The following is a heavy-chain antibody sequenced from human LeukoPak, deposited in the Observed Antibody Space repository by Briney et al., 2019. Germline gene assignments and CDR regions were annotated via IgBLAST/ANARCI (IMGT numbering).Heavy chain of an antibody. CDR1: GFTFSSYG. Sequence: GGSLRLSCAASGFTFSSYGMHWVRQAPGKGLEWVAFIRHDGTNKYYADSVKGRFTISRDNSKNTLYLQMNSLRAEDTAVYYCVKGDYWGQRTLVTVSS. J-gene: IGHJ4*02. CDR3: VKGDY. CDR2: IRHDGTNK. V-gene: IGHV3-30*02.